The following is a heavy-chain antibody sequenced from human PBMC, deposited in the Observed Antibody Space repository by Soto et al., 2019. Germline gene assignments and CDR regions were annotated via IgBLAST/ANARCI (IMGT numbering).Heavy chain of an antibody. Sequence: GGSLRLSCAASGFTFSSYWMSWVRQAPGKGLEWVANIKQDGSEKYYVDSVKGRFTISRDNAKNSLYLQMNSLRAEDTAVYYCAIVQRITIFGVVSDNYYFDYWGQGTLVTVSS. CDR1: GFTFSSYW. CDR2: IKQDGSEK. J-gene: IGHJ4*02. D-gene: IGHD3-3*01. V-gene: IGHV3-7*01. CDR3: AIVQRITIFGVVSDNYYFDY.